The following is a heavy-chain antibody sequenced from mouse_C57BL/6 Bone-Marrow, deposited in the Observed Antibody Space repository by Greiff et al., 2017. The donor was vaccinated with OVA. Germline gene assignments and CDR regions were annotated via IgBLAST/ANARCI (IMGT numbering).Heavy chain of an antibody. CDR1: GFSLTSYA. J-gene: IGHJ2*01. CDR2: IWTGGGT. V-gene: IGHV2-9-1*01. D-gene: IGHD2-4*01. CDR3: ARNLNYDYDRYYFDY. Sequence: VQLQQSGPGLVAPSQSLSITCTVSGFSLTSYAISWVRQPPGKGLEWLGVIWTGGGTNYNSALKSRLSISKDNSKSQVFLKMNSLQTDDTARYYCARNLNYDYDRYYFDYWGQGTTLTVSS.